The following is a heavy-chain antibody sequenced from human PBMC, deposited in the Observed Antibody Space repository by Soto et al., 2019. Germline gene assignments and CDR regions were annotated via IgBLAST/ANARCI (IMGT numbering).Heavy chain of an antibody. D-gene: IGHD2-2*01. V-gene: IGHV4-30-4*01. J-gene: IGHJ5*02. CDR3: ARVAPAPAATNYNWFDP. Sequence: QVQLQESGPGLVKPSQTLSLTCTVSGGSISSGDYYWSWIRQPPGKVLEWIGYIYYSGSTYYNPSLKSRVTISVDTSKNQFSLKLSSVTAADTAVYYCARVAPAPAATNYNWFDPWGQGTLVTVSS. CDR2: IYYSGST. CDR1: GGSISSGDYY.